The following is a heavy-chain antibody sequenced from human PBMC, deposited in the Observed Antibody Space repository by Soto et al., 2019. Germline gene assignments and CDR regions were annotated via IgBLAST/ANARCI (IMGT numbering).Heavy chain of an antibody. J-gene: IGHJ6*02. V-gene: IGHV3-13*01. Sequence: PGGSLSLSCAASGFTFSSYDMHWVRHATGKGLEWVSAIGTAGDTYYPGSVKGRFTISRENAKNSLYLQMNSLRAGDTAVYYCARAGSYYYYGMDVWGQGTTVTVSS. CDR1: GFTFSSYD. CDR2: IGTAGDT. CDR3: ARAGSYYYYGMDV.